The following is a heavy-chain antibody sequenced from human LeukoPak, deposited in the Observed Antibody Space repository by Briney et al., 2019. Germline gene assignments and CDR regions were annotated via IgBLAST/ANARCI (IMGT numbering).Heavy chain of an antibody. J-gene: IGHJ5*02. CDR1: GSPFTDNY. Sequence: ASVKVCGNASGSPFTDNYIHWLRQAPGQGLEGRGGISPNSGGINYARKFQGRVTMTRDTSIGTAYMELSRLRSHDTAVYYCATAGYCSGGSCSDWFDPWGQGTLVTVSS. D-gene: IGHD2-15*01. V-gene: IGHV1-2*02. CDR2: ISPNSGGI. CDR3: ATAGYCSGGSCSDWFDP.